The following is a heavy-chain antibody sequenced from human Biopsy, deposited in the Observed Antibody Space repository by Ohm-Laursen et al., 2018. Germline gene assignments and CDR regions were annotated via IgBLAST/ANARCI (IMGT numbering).Heavy chain of an antibody. CDR3: TKNTQWEGSGYLDAFHI. J-gene: IGHJ3*02. CDR1: GFRFDNTG. V-gene: IGHV3-9*01. Sequence: SLRLSCSAPGFRFDNTGIHWVRQGPGKGLEWVAGISWSSDSITYAKSVTGRFTISRDNGENSLYLQMNSLRPEDTALYYCTKNTQWEGSGYLDAFHIWGHGAMVTVSS. D-gene: IGHD3-22*01. CDR2: ISWSSDSI.